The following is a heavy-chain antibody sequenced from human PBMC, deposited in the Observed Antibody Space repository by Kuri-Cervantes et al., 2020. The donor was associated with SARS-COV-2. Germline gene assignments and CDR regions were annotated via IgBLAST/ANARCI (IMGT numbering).Heavy chain of an antibody. D-gene: IGHD2/OR15-2a*01. CDR1: GFTFRTCA. Sequence: GESLKISCAASGFTFRTCAMHWVRQAPGKGLEFVSVISSSGGTTYYADSVKGRFTISRDNSKNTLYLQMGSLRAEDMAIYYCARIPGGPVFDLNEYSLDIWGQGTMVTVSS. V-gene: IGHV3-64*02. J-gene: IGHJ3*02. CDR2: ISSSGGTT. CDR3: ARIPGGPVFDLNEYSLDI.